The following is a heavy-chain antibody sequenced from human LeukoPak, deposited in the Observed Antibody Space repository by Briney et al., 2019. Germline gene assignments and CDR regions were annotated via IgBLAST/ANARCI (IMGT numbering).Heavy chain of an antibody. V-gene: IGHV1-2*02. D-gene: IGHD6-19*01. CDR1: GYTFTGYY. J-gene: IGHJ4*02. CDR2: INPNSGGT. Sequence: ASVKVSCKASGYTFTGYYMHWVRQAPGQGPEWMGWINPNSGGTNYAQKFQGRVTMTRDTSISTAYMELSRLRSDDTAVYYCARGGGSSGWPGDFDYWGQGTLVTVSS. CDR3: ARGGGSSGWPGDFDY.